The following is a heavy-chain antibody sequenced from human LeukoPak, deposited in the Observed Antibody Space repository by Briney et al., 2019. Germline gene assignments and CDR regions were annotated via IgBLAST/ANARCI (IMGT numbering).Heavy chain of an antibody. J-gene: IGHJ4*02. D-gene: IGHD2/OR15-2a*01. V-gene: IGHV4-59*08. CDR3: AGHHPRNTVDF. CDR1: GGSISSYY. Sequence: PSGTLSLTCTVPGGSISSYYWSWIRQPPGKGLEWIAYISDIGSINYNPSLKSRVTISLDTSKNQFSLKLSSVTAADTAVYYCAGHHPRNTVDFWGQGTLVTVSS. CDR2: ISDIGSI.